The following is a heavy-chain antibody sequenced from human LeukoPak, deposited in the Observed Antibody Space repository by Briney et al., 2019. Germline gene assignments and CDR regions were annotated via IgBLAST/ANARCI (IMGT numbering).Heavy chain of an antibody. CDR3: AREGVGATPDY. J-gene: IGHJ4*02. V-gene: IGHV1-2*02. D-gene: IGHD1-26*01. CDR2: INPNSGGT. Sequence: ASVKVSCKASGYTFTAYYVHWVRQAPGQGLEWLGWINPNSGGTNHAQKLQGRVTMTTDTSTSTAYMELRSLRSDDTAVYYCAREGVGATPDYWGQGTLVTVSS. CDR1: GYTFTAYY.